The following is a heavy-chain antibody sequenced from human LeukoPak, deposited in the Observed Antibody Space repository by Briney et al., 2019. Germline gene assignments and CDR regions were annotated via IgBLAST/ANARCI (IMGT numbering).Heavy chain of an antibody. V-gene: IGHV5-51*01. CDR1: GYSFTSYW. D-gene: IGHD4-23*01. Sequence: GAALQISCKGSGYSFTSYWIGWVRRMPGKGLEWMGSIYPGDSDTRYSPSFQGQVTISADKSISTAYLQWSSLKASDTAMYYCARAGNHQNYYYYGMDVWGQGTTVTVSS. J-gene: IGHJ6*02. CDR2: IYPGDSDT. CDR3: ARAGNHQNYYYYGMDV.